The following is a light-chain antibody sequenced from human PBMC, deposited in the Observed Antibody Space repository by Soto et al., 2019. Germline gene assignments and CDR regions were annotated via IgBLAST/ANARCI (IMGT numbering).Light chain of an antibody. J-gene: IGKJ5*01. CDR1: QSVGSY. CDR3: QQRSNLPLT. V-gene: IGKV3-11*01. Sequence: EIVLTQSPATLSLSPGERATLSCRASQSVGSYLAWYQQKPGQAPGLLIYDTSNRATGIPARFSGSGSGTDFSLTISSLEPEDFAVYYCQQRSNLPLTFGQGTRLE. CDR2: DTS.